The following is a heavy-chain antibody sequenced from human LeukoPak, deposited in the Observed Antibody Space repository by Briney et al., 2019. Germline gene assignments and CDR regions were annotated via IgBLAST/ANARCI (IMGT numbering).Heavy chain of an antibody. V-gene: IGHV4-59*01. J-gene: IGHJ4*02. CDR3: ARAAVPYYFDY. CDR1: GGSISSYY. CDR2: IYYSGST. D-gene: IGHD2-2*01. Sequence: SKTLSLTCTVSGGSISSYYWSWIRQPPGKGLEWIGYIYYSGSTNYNPSLKSRVTISVDTSRNQFSLKLSSVTAADTAVYYCARAAVPYYFDYWGQGTLVTVSS.